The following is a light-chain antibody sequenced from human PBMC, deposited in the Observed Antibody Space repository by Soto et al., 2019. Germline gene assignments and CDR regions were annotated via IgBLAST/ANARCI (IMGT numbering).Light chain of an antibody. J-gene: IGLJ2*01. Sequence: QSVLTQPPSASGTPGQRVTISCSGSSSNIGSNYLYWYQQLPGTAPKLLVYRNNQRPSGVRVRFSGSKSGTSASLAISVLRSEDEADYYCATWDDSLSGQVVFGGGTQLTVL. CDR1: SSNIGSNY. CDR3: ATWDDSLSGQVV. CDR2: RNN. V-gene: IGLV1-47*01.